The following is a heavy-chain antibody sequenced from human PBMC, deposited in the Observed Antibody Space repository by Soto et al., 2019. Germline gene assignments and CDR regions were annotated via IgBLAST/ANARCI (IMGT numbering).Heavy chain of an antibody. D-gene: IGHD3-10*01. CDR2: ISYDGSNK. CDR3: ARDSVWLGPPEPIFYYYYGMDV. V-gene: IGHV3-30-3*01. Sequence: PGGSLRLSCAASGFTFSSYAMHWVRQAPGKGLEWVAVISYDGSNKYYADSVKGRFTISRDNSKNTLYLQMNSLRAEDTAVYYCARDSVWLGPPEPIFYYYYGMDVWGQGTTVTVSS. J-gene: IGHJ6*02. CDR1: GFTFSSYA.